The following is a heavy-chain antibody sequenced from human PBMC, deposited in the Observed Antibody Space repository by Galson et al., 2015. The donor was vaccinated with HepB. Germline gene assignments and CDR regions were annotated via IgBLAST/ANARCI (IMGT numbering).Heavy chain of an antibody. J-gene: IGHJ4*02. CDR3: AKDRRTWIQLSGPGDY. Sequence: SLRLSCAASGFTFSSYAMSWVRQAPGKGLEWVSAISGSGGSTYYADSVKGRFTISRDNSKNTLYLQMNSLRAEDTAVYYCAKDRRTWIQLSGPGDYWGQGTPVTVSS. V-gene: IGHV3-23*01. D-gene: IGHD5-18*01. CDR1: GFTFSSYA. CDR2: ISGSGGST.